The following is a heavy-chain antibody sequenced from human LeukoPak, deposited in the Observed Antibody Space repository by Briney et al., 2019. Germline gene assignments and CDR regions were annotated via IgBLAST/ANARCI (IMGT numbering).Heavy chain of an antibody. Sequence: PGGSLRLSCAASGFTFDDYAMHWVRQAPGKGLEWVSGISWNSGSIGYADSVKGRFTISRDNAKNSLYLQMNSLRAEDTALYYCSKGLAPLTGGRDPYFEYWGQGTLVTVSS. V-gene: IGHV3-9*01. CDR3: SKGLAPLTGGRDPYFEY. J-gene: IGHJ4*02. CDR1: GFTFDDYA. CDR2: ISWNSGSI. D-gene: IGHD7-27*01.